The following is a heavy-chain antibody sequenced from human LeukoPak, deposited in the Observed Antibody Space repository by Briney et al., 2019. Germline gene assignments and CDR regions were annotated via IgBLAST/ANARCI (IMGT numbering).Heavy chain of an antibody. CDR3: ARDDYGGNDPFDY. CDR1: GFTFSSYS. Sequence: GGSLRLSCAASGFTFSSYSMNWVRQAPGKGLEWVSSISSSSSYIYYADSVKGRFTISRDNAKNSLYLQMNSLRAEDTAVYYCARDDYGGNDPFDYWGQGTLVTVSS. J-gene: IGHJ4*02. CDR2: ISSSSSYI. D-gene: IGHD4-23*01. V-gene: IGHV3-21*01.